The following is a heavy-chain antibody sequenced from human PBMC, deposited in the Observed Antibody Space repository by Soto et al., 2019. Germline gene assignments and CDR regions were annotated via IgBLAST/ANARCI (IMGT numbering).Heavy chain of an antibody. CDR2: VNAGNGNT. Sequence: ASVPVSCKASGYTFTRYAMHWVRLAPGERREWMGWVNAGNGNTRYSQKCQGRVTITSDTSAITAYMELSSLRSEDTAVYYCARDTPDPGIVVVPAARPISMDVWGQGTTVTVSS. J-gene: IGHJ6*02. V-gene: IGHV1-3*01. CDR3: ARDTPDPGIVVVPAARPISMDV. CDR1: GYTFTRYA. D-gene: IGHD2-2*01.